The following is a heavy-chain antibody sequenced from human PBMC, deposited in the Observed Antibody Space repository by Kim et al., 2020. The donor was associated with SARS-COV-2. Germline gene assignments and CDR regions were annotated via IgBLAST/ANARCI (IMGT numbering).Heavy chain of an antibody. CDR2: INSDGSST. Sequence: GGSLRLSCAASGFTFSSYWMHWVRQAPGKGLVWVSRINSDGSSTSYADSVKGRFTISRDNAKNTLYLQMNSLRAEDTAVYYCARVGYCSGGSCYLDAFDIWGQGTMVTVSS. V-gene: IGHV3-74*01. CDR1: GFTFSSYW. CDR3: ARVGYCSGGSCYLDAFDI. D-gene: IGHD2-15*01. J-gene: IGHJ3*02.